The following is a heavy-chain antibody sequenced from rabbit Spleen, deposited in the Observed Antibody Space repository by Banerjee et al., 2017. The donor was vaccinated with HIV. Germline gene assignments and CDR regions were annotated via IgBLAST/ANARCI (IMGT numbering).Heavy chain of an antibody. Sequence: QSLEESGGGLVKPGASLTLTCKASGIDFSNYYYMYWVRQAPGKGLELIAWISTRDGSTWYASWVNGRFTISSSTSLNTLTLQMTSLTAADTAMYFCARGDVYGNHGYDLWGPGTLVTVS. D-gene: IGHD6-1*01. CDR2: ISTRDGST. J-gene: IGHJ4*01. CDR1: GIDFSNYYY. CDR3: ARGDVYGNHGYDL. V-gene: IGHV1S43*01.